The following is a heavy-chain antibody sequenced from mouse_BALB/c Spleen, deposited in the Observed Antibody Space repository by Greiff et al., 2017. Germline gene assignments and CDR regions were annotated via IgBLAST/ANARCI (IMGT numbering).Heavy chain of an antibody. Sequence: EVKVEESGGGLVKPGGSLKLSCAASGFTFSSYAMSWVRQSPEKRLEWVAEISSGGSYTYYPDTVTGRFTISRDNAKNTLYLEMSSLRSEDTAMYYCARDLGGNYFYAMDYWGQGTSVTVSS. V-gene: IGHV5-9-4*01. CDR2: ISSGGSYT. CDR3: ARDLGGNYFYAMDY. J-gene: IGHJ4*01. D-gene: IGHD2-1*01. CDR1: GFTFSSYA.